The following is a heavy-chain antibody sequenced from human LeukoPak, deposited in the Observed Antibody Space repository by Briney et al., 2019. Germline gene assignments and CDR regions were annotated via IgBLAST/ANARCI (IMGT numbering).Heavy chain of an antibody. J-gene: IGHJ6*02. V-gene: IGHV3-23*01. Sequence: GGSLRLSCAASGFTFSSYHMNWVRQAPGKGLEWVSAISGSGGSTYYADSVKGRFTISRDNSKNTLYLQMNSLRAEDTAVYYCASRVYSSSWYQNYYYGMDVWGQGTTVTVSS. CDR1: GFTFSSYH. D-gene: IGHD6-13*01. CDR3: ASRVYSSSWYQNYYYGMDV. CDR2: ISGSGGST.